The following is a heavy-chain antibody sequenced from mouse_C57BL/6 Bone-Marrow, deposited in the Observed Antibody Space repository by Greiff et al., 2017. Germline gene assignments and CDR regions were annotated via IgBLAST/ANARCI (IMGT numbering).Heavy chain of an antibody. Sequence: QVQLQQSGAELVRPGTSVKMSCKASGYTFTNYWIGWAKQRPGHGLEWIGDIYPGGGDTNSNEKFKGKATLTADKSSSTAYMQLSSVTSDDSAIYYCARSGYDGYFCCGYGGQGTTLTVSS. CDR2: IYPGGGDT. V-gene: IGHV1-63*01. CDR3: ARSGYDGYFCCGY. CDR1: GYTFTNYW. J-gene: IGHJ2*01. D-gene: IGHD2-3*01.